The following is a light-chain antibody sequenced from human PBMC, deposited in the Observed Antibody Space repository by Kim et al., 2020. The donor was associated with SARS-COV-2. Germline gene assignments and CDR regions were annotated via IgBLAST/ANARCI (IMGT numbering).Light chain of an antibody. CDR1: KLGDKY. V-gene: IGLV3-1*01. J-gene: IGLJ3*02. CDR2: QDS. Sequence: SYELTQPPSVSVSPGQTASITCSGDKLGDKYACWYQQKPGQSPVLVIYQDSKRSSGIPERFSGSNSGNTATLTISGTQAMDEADYYCQAWDSSTWVFGGGTQLTAL. CDR3: QAWDSSTWV.